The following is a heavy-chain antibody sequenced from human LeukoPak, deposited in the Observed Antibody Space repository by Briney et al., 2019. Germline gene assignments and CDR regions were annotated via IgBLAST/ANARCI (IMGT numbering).Heavy chain of an antibody. D-gene: IGHD2-8*02. CDR2: IYTSGST. J-gene: IGHJ3*02. Sequence: PSETLSLTCTGSGVSTTTSFWSWIRQPAGKGLEWIGRIYTSGSTDYNPSLKSRVSMSLDTSKSQLSLELNSVTAADTAVYFCARGPGVLTQETFEMWGQGTLVTVSS. V-gene: IGHV4-4*07. CDR3: ARGPGVLTQETFEM. CDR1: GVSTTTSF.